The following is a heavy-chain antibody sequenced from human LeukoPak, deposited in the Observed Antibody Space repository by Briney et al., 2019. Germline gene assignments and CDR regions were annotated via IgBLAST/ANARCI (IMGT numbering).Heavy chain of an antibody. J-gene: IGHJ4*02. Sequence: SETLSLTCTVSGYSISNGYYWDWIRQPPGRGLEWIGNIYRSGSTSYNPSLKSRVTISVDTSKNQFSLKVNSVTAADTAVYYCARRHSSGWFYYWGQETLVTVSS. CDR1: GYSISNGYY. V-gene: IGHV4-38-2*02. D-gene: IGHD6-19*01. CDR2: IYRSGST. CDR3: ARRHSSGWFYY.